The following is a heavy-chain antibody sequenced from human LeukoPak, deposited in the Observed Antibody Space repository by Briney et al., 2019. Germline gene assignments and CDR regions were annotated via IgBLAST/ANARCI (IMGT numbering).Heavy chain of an antibody. J-gene: IGHJ4*02. CDR1: GFTFSSYA. CDR2: ISGSGGST. D-gene: IGHD3-3*01. V-gene: IGHV3-23*01. CDR3: AKYDFWSGYFLPSSDFDY. Sequence: PGGSLRLSCAASGFTFSSYAMSWVRQAPGKGLEWVSAISGSGGSTYYADSVKGRFTISRDNSKNTLYLQMNSLRAEDTAVYYCAKYDFWSGYFLPSSDFDYWGQGTLVTVSS.